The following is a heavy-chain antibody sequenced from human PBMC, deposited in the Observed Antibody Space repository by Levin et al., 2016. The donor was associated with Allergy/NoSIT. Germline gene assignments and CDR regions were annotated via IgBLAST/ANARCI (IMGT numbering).Heavy chain of an antibody. J-gene: IGHJ4*02. V-gene: IGHV4-31*03. CDR3: ARGFMVGATPNYFDY. Sequence: SETLSLTCTVSGGSISSGGYYWSWIRQHPGKGLEWIGYIYYSGSTYYNPSLKSRVTISVDTSKNQFSLKLSSVTAADTAVYYCARGFMVGATPNYFDYWGQGTLVTVSS. CDR1: GGSISSGGYY. D-gene: IGHD1-26*01. CDR2: IYYSGST.